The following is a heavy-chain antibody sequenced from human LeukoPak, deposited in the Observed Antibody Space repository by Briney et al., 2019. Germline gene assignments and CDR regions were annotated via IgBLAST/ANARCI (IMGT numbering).Heavy chain of an antibody. CDR2: ISSSSSYI. CDR1: GFTFSRDS. D-gene: IGHD3-22*01. V-gene: IGHV3-21*01. CDR3: ARDLEVRSGYYYFDY. Sequence: GGSLRLSCAASGFTFSRDSMSWVRQAPGKGLEWVSSISSSSSYIYYADSVKGRFTISRDNATSSLSLQMNSLRAEDTAVYYCARDLEVRSGYYYFDYWGQGTLVTVSS. J-gene: IGHJ4*02.